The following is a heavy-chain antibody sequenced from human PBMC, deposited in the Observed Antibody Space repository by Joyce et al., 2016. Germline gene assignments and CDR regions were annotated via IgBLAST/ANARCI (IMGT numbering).Heavy chain of an antibody. CDR1: WDSVSSNSAT. CDR3: ARARYGRVPAVVDS. J-gene: IGHJ4*02. CDR2: TYYRSKWYI. D-gene: IGHD2-15*01. V-gene: IGHV6-1*01. Sequence: HVLLQQSGPGLLRPTQTLSLTCAISWDSVSSNSATWNWIRQSPSRGLELLGRTYYRSKWYIGHAVSVEGRIIIKSDTFKNQFDLQVNSVTPEDTAVYFCARARYGRVPAVVDSWGQGILVTVSS.